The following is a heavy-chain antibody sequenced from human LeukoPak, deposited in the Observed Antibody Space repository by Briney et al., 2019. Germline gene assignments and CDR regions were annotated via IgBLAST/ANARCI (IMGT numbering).Heavy chain of an antibody. CDR1: GFTFEDYD. V-gene: IGHV3-30-3*01. D-gene: IGHD4-17*01. Sequence: PGGSLRLSCAASGFTFEDYDMSWVRQAPDKGLEWVAVISYDGSNKYYADSVKGRFTISRDTSKNTLYLQMNSLGAEDTAVYYCARTNYGDYADAFDIWGQGTMVTVSS. CDR2: ISYDGSNK. CDR3: ARTNYGDYADAFDI. J-gene: IGHJ3*02.